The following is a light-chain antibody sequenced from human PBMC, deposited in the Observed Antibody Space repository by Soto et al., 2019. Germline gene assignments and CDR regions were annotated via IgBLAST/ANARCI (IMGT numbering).Light chain of an antibody. Sequence: DIQMTQSPSSLSASVGDSVTITCRASQSISSYLNWYQQKPGRAPKLLIYAASSLQSGVPSRFSGGGSGTDFTLTISRLQPEDFATYYCQQSYINPLTFGQGTRLEIK. CDR1: QSISSY. J-gene: IGKJ5*01. V-gene: IGKV1-39*01. CDR2: AAS. CDR3: QQSYINPLT.